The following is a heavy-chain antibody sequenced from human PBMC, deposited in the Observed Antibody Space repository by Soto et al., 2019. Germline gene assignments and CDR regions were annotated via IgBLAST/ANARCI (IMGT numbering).Heavy chain of an antibody. CDR1: GFTFSSYA. V-gene: IGHV3-23*01. J-gene: IGHJ4*02. D-gene: IGHD6-19*01. CDR3: AKEGVAAAYVEISPFDR. Sequence: EVQLLESGGDLVQPGGSLTLSCAASGFTFSSYAMGWVRQAPGTGLEWVSVIDGSGGDISLADSVQGRFPIARDNSKSTLFLHRSRLRAEDTGRYYCAKEGVAAAYVEISPFDRWCQGTLVTVSS. CDR2: IDGSGGDI.